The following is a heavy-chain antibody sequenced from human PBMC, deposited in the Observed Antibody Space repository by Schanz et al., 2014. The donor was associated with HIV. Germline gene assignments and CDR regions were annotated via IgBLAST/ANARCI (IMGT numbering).Heavy chain of an antibody. CDR1: GGTFSIIA. J-gene: IGHJ3*02. Sequence: QLVQSGAEVKRPGSSVKVSCKATGGTFSIIAINWVRQAPGQGLHCRAPPPPVSTTAHHAKKFQGRVTITADQSTNTGYMELSRLDSEDTAVYYCATSTPYLYDPDALDIWGQGTLVTVSS. D-gene: IGHD3-16*01. V-gene: IGHV1-69*01. CDR2: PPPVSTTA. CDR3: ATSTPYLYDPDALDI.